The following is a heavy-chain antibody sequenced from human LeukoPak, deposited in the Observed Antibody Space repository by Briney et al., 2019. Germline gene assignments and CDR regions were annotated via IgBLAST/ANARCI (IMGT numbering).Heavy chain of an antibody. CDR3: ARDEVGYSGYDYPPVY. CDR1: GYTFTSYG. J-gene: IGHJ4*02. D-gene: IGHD5-12*01. CDR2: ISAYNGNT. V-gene: IGHV1-18*01. Sequence: ASVKVSCKASGYTFTSYGISWVRQAPGQGLEWMGWISAYNGNTNYAQKLQGRVTMTTDTSTSTAYMELRSLRSDDTAVYYCARDEVGYSGYDYPPVYWGQGTLVTVSS.